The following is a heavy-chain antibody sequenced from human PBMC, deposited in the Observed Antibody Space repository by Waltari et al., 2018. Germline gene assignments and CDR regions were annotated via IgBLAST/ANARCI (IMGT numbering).Heavy chain of an antibody. Sequence: QVQLVQSGAEVKKPGSSMKVSCKASGGTFSSYAISWVRQAPGQGLEWMGGIIPIFGTANYAQKFQGRVTITADKSTSTAYMELSSLRSEDTAVYYCARAEYSSSNYYYYYYMDVWGKGTTVTVSS. J-gene: IGHJ6*03. V-gene: IGHV1-69*14. D-gene: IGHD6-6*01. CDR1: GGTFSSYA. CDR2: IIPIFGTA. CDR3: ARAEYSSSNYYYYYYMDV.